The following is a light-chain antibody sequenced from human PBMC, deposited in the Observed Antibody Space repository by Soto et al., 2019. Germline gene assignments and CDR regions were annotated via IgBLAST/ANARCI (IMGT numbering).Light chain of an antibody. J-gene: IGKJ5*01. CDR1: QSLLQTTVXXF. Sequence: VITQTSLSLSVSPXQSASISCVSSQSLLQTTVXXFLXXXLKXXGXSPQXXXAKXSTPVSGGPDRCSGSGSGTDFTLEISRVETDDVGIYYLTHSKQLTPTLGHGTRREI. V-gene: IGKV2-29*01. CDR3: THSKQLTPT. CDR2: KXS.